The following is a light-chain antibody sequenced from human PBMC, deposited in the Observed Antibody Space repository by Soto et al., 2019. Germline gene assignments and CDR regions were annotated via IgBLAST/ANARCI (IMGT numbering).Light chain of an antibody. V-gene: IGLV1-51*02. CDR2: ENN. Sequence: QSVLTQPPSVSGAPGQRVTISCSGRSSNIGNNYVSWYQQLPGAAPKLVIYENNKRPSGIPDRFSGSKSGTSATLGITGLQTGDEADYYCGTWDSSLSAAVFGGGTQLTVL. J-gene: IGLJ7*01. CDR1: SSNIGNNY. CDR3: GTWDSSLSAAV.